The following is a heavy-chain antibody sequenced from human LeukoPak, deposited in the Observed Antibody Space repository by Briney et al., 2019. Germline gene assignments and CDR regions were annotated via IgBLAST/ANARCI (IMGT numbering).Heavy chain of an antibody. V-gene: IGHV4-39*01. J-gene: IGHJ4*02. D-gene: IGHD1-1*01. CDR3: ASVSGTTGTTAYFDY. CDR2: IYYSGST. Sequence: KPSETLSLTCTVSGGSISSSSYYWGWIRQPPGKGLEWIGSIYYSGSTYYNPSLKSRVTISVDTSKNQFSLKLSSVTAADTAVYCCASVSGTTGTTAYFDYWGQGTLVTVSS. CDR1: GGSISSSSYY.